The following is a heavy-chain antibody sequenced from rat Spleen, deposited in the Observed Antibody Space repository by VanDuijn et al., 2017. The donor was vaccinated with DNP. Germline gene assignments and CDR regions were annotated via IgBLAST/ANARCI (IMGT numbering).Heavy chain of an antibody. D-gene: IGHD5-1*01. CDR1: GFNFNDYW. J-gene: IGHJ2*01. CDR2: INMDSSSI. CDR3: EREAGGVDH. Sequence: EVKLVESGGGLVQPGRSLKLSCAASGFNFNDYWMGWVRQAPGKGLEWIGEINMDSSSIKYSPSLKDKFTISRDNAQNTLYLQMSKLGSEDTAIYYCEREAGGVDHWGQGVMVTVSS. V-gene: IGHV4-2*01.